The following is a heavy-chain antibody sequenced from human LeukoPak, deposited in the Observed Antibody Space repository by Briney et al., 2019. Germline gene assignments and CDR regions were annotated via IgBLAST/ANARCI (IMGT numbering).Heavy chain of an antibody. Sequence: SVKVACKASVGTFSDYVISWVRQAPGQGLNWMGGISPLLGASKHTQNFHDRVTITADESTTTAYMELSDLRSADTAVYYCATYDVLTGFEYWGQGTLVTVSS. D-gene: IGHD3-9*01. V-gene: IGHV1-69*01. CDR3: ATYDVLTGFEY. J-gene: IGHJ4*02. CDR1: VGTFSDYV. CDR2: ISPLLGAS.